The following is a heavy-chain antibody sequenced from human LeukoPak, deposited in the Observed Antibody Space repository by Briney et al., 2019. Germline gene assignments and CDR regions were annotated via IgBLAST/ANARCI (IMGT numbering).Heavy chain of an antibody. CDR2: IYYSGST. Sequence: SETLTLTCTVSGGSIRSYYWSWIRQPPGKGLEWIGYIYYSGSTNYNPSLKSRVSISVDTSKNQFSLKLSSVTAADTAVYYCARTGSTVTMLYPFDHWGQGTLVTVSS. V-gene: IGHV4-59*01. CDR3: ARTGSTVTMLYPFDH. D-gene: IGHD4-17*01. J-gene: IGHJ4*02. CDR1: GGSIRSYY.